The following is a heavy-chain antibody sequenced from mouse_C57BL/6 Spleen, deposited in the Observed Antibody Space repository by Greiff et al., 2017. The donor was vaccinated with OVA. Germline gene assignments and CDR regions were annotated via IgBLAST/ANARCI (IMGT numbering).Heavy chain of an antibody. V-gene: IGHV1-59*01. J-gene: IGHJ3*01. CDR2: IDPSDSYT. CDR1: GYTFTSYW. D-gene: IGHD3-3*01. Sequence: VKLQQPGAELVRPGTSVKLSCKASGYTFTSYWMHWVKQRPGQGLEWIGVIDPSDSYTNYNQKFKGKATLTVDTSSSTAYMQLSSLTSEDSAVYYCARKGWDGFAYWGQGTLVTVSA. CDR3: ARKGWDGFAY.